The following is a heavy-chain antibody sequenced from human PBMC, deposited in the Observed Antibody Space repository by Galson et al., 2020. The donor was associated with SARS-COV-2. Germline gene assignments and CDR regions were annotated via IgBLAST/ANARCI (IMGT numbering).Heavy chain of an antibody. CDR3: ARAVSGGYYDGMDV. CDR2: ISYDGSNK. J-gene: IGHJ6*02. D-gene: IGHD3-16*01. V-gene: IGHV3-30-3*01. CDR1: GFTFSSYA. Sequence: GGSLRLSCAASGFTFSSYAMHWVRQAPGKGLEWVAVISYDGSNKYYADSVKGRVTISRDNSKNTLYLQMNSLRAEDTAVYYCARAVSGGYYDGMDVCGQGTTVTVSS.